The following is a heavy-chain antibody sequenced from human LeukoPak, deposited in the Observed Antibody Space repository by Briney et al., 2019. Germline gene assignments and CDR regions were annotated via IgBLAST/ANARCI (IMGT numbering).Heavy chain of an antibody. V-gene: IGHV4-59*01. CDR2: IYDSEST. Sequence: SETLSLTCTVSGGSISSYCWSWIRQPPRKGLEWIGYIYDSESTNYNPSLKSRVTILIDTSKNQFSLKLSSVTAADTAVYYCARHSAHSSTNDAFDIWGQGTMVTVSS. J-gene: IGHJ3*02. CDR1: GGSISSYC. CDR3: ARHSAHSSTNDAFDI. D-gene: IGHD6-13*01.